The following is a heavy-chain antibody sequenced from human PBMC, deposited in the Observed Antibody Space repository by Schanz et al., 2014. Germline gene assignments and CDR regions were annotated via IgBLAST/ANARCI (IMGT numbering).Heavy chain of an antibody. CDR1: GYTFTSYG. Sequence: QVQVVQSGAEVKKPGASVKVSCKASGYTFTSYGITWVRQAPGQGLEWIGWISTSIGNTNYAQKFQGRVTMTTDTSTSTAYMELSSLRSDDTAVYYCAKAAGADWFYGFDSWGQGTLVTVSS. J-gene: IGHJ4*02. CDR3: AKAAGADWFYGFDS. V-gene: IGHV1-18*01. D-gene: IGHD3-9*01. CDR2: ISTSIGNT.